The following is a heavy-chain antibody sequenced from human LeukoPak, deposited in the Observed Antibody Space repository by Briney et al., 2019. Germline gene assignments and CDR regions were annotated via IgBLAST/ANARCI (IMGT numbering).Heavy chain of an antibody. J-gene: IGHJ5*02. V-gene: IGHV3-7*01. CDR1: RFTFSSYW. CDR3: ARALLYDFWSGDDWFDP. D-gene: IGHD3-3*01. CDR2: IKQDGSEK. Sequence: GGSLRLSCAASRFTFSSYWMSWVRQAPGKGLEWVANIKQDGSEKYYVDSVKGRFTISRDNAKNSLYLQMNSLRAEDTAVYYCARALLYDFWSGDDWFDPWGQGTLVTVSS.